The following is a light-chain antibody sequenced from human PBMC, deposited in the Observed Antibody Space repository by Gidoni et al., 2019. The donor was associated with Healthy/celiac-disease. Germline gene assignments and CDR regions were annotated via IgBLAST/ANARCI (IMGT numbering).Light chain of an antibody. J-gene: IGKJ1*01. V-gene: IGKV4-1*01. CDR3: QQYYSTPWT. CDR1: QSVLYCSNNKNY. CDR2: WAS. Sequence: DIVMTQSPDSLAVSLGDRATINCKSSQSVLYCSNNKNYLAWYQQKPGQPPKLVIYWASTRESGVPDRFSGSGCGTDFTLTISSLQAEDVAVYYCQQYYSTPWTFGQGTKVEIK.